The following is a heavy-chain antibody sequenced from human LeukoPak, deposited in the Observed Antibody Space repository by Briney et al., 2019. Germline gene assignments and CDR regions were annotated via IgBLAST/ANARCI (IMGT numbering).Heavy chain of an antibody. V-gene: IGHV5-51*01. Sequence: GESLKISFKGSGYRFTSYWIGWVRQMPGKGLEWMGIIYPGDSDTRYSPSFQGQVTISADKSISTAYLQWSSLKASDTAMYYCARREVVVVPAAIREGYYYYYYMDVWGKGTTVTVSS. J-gene: IGHJ6*03. CDR2: IYPGDSDT. D-gene: IGHD2-2*02. CDR1: GYRFTSYW. CDR3: ARREVVVVPAAIREGYYYYYYMDV.